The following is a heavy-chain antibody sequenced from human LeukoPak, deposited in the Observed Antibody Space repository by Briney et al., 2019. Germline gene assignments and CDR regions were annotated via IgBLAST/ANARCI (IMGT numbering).Heavy chain of an antibody. Sequence: GGSLRLSCAASGFTFSSYAMTWVRQAPGRGLEWVSGISGSGGSTYYADSVKGRFTISRDNSKNTLYLQMNSLRAEDTAVYYCARSIVGAAPFDYWGQGTLVTVSS. D-gene: IGHD1-26*01. J-gene: IGHJ4*02. V-gene: IGHV3-23*01. CDR1: GFTFSSYA. CDR3: ARSIVGAAPFDY. CDR2: ISGSGGST.